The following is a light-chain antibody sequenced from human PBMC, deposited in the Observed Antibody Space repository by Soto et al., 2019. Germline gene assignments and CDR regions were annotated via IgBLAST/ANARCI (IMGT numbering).Light chain of an antibody. CDR1: SSNIGAGYD. J-gene: IGLJ1*01. V-gene: IGLV1-40*01. CDR3: QSYDSSLTALYV. CDR2: GNT. Sequence: QSVLTQPPSVSGAPGQGVTISCTGSSSNIGAGYDVQWYQQLPGTAPKLLMYGNTNRPSGVPDRFSGSKSGTSASLAITGLQAEDEADYYCQSYDSSLTALYVFGTGTKLTVL.